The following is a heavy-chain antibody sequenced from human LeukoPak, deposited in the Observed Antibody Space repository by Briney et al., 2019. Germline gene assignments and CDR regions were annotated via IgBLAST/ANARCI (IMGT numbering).Heavy chain of an antibody. J-gene: IGHJ4*02. CDR1: GFTFSSYA. D-gene: IGHD3-10*01. CDR3: AKPARRYYYGSGSLNFDY. CDR2: ISSNGGST. Sequence: PGGSLRLSCAASGFTFSSYAMHWVRQAPGKGLEYVSAISSNGGSTYYANSVKGRFTISRDNSKNTLYLQMNSLRAEDTAVYYCAKPARRYYYGSGSLNFDYWGQGTLVTVSS. V-gene: IGHV3-64*01.